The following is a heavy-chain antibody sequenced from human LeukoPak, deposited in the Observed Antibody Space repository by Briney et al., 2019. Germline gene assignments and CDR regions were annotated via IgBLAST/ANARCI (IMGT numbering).Heavy chain of an antibody. CDR3: ARSSSGAKDY. D-gene: IGHD1-26*01. CDR1: RFTFNIFG. J-gene: IGHJ4*02. CDR2: LWANGKTA. V-gene: IGHV3-33*01. Sequence: GGSLRLSCAASRFTFNIFGMHWVRQVPGNGLEWVAVLWANGKTAHYADSVKGRFTISRDSSENTLYLQMNSLRSEDTAVYYCARSSSGAKDYWGQGTLVTVSS.